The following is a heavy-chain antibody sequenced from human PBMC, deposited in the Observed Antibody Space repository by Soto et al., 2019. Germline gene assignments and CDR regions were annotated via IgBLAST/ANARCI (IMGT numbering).Heavy chain of an antibody. Sequence: SETLSLTCTVSGGSISSSSYYWGWIRKPPGKGLEWIGSIYYSGSTYYNPSLKSRVTISVDTSKNQFSLKRSSVTAADTAVYYCARLGYCSGGSCYPGYYYYYMDVWGKGTTVTVSS. CDR2: IYYSGST. D-gene: IGHD2-15*01. CDR1: GGSISSSSYY. V-gene: IGHV4-39*01. CDR3: ARLGYCSGGSCYPGYYYYYMDV. J-gene: IGHJ6*03.